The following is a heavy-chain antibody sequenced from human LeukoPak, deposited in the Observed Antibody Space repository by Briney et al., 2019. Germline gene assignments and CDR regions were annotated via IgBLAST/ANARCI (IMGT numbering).Heavy chain of an antibody. CDR1: GFTLSNAW. J-gene: IGHJ4*02. V-gene: IGHV3-15*01. Sequence: GGSLRLSCAASGFTLSNAWMNWVRQAPGKGLEWVGLIKSKTNGETRDYADSVKGRFTISRDNSKNTLYLQMNSLRAEDTAVYYCAKDRVAVAGDFDYWGQGTLVTVSS. CDR3: AKDRVAVAGDFDY. D-gene: IGHD6-19*01. CDR2: IKSKTNGETR.